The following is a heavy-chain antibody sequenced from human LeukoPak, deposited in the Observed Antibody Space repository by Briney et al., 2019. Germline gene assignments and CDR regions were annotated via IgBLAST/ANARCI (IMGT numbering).Heavy chain of an antibody. CDR1: GYTFTSYY. Sequence: GASVKVSCKASGYTFTSYYMHWVRQAPGQGLEWMGIINPSGGSTSYAQKFQGRVTMTRDTSTSTVYMELSSLRSEDTAVYYSARGGDLTGYYYGWFRWFDPWGQGTLVTVSS. CDR2: INPSGGST. D-gene: IGHD3-9*01. V-gene: IGHV1-46*01. CDR3: ARGGDLTGYYYGWFRWFDP. J-gene: IGHJ5*02.